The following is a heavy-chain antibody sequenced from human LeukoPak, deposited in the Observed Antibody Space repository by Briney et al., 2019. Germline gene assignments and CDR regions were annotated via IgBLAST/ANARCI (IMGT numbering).Heavy chain of an antibody. CDR2: ISSSSSYI. CDR3: AGDGPSDSSGYPSYFDY. D-gene: IGHD3-22*01. CDR1: GFTFSSYA. V-gene: IGHV3-21*01. Sequence: GGSLRLSCAVSGFTFSSYAMNWVRQAPGKGLEWVSSISSSSSYIYYADSVKGRFTISRDNAKNSLYLQMNSLRAEDTAVYYCAGDGPSDSSGYPSYFDYWGQGTLVTVSS. J-gene: IGHJ4*02.